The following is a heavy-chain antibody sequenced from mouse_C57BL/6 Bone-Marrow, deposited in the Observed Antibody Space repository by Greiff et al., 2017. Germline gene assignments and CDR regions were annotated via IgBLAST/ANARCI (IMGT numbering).Heavy chain of an antibody. CDR1: GYTFTDYE. CDR3: TREGYGYDRNYFDY. J-gene: IGHJ2*01. D-gene: IGHD2-2*01. CDR2: IDPETGGT. Sequence: QVQLKQSGAELVRPGASVTLSCKASGYTFTDYEMHWVKQTPVHGLEWIGAIDPETGGTAYNQKFKGKAILTADKSSSTAYMELRSLTSEDSAVYYCTREGYGYDRNYFDYWGQGTTRTVSS. V-gene: IGHV1-15*01.